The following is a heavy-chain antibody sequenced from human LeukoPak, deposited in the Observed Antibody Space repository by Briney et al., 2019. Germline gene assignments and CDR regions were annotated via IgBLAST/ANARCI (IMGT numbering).Heavy chain of an antibody. J-gene: IGHJ4*02. CDR3: ARSTSIAARPSY. D-gene: IGHD6-6*01. Sequence: ASVKVSCKASAYTFISYLLHWVRQAPGQGLEWMGWINPNSGGTNYAQKFQGRVTMTRDTSISTAYMELSRLRSDDTAVYYCARSTSIAARPSYWGQGALVTVSS. V-gene: IGHV1-2*02. CDR2: INPNSGGT. CDR1: AYTFISYL.